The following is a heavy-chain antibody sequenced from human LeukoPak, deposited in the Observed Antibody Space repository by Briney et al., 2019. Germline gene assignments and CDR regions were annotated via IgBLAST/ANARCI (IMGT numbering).Heavy chain of an antibody. CDR3: ARTNPVYGDYDY. J-gene: IGHJ4*02. CDR2: ISGSGGST. V-gene: IGHV3-23*01. Sequence: GGSLRLSCAASGFTFSSYAVSWVRQAPGKGLEWVSSISGSGGSTYSADSVKGRFTISRDISRNTLLLQMNSLRPDDTAVHYCARTNPVYGDYDYWGQGTLVTVSS. CDR1: GFTFSSYA. D-gene: IGHD4-17*01.